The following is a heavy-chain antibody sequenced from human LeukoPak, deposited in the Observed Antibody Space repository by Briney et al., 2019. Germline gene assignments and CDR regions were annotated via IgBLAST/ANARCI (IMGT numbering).Heavy chain of an antibody. CDR3: VRQGGYSHGSVLGH. Sequence: SETLSLTCTVSGGSVSSSNYYWGWIRHPPGKGPEWIGSTYYRGSTEYNPSLKSRVTISVDTSKNQFSLKLSSVTAADTAVYYCVRQGGYSHGSVLGHWGQGTLVTVSS. V-gene: IGHV4-39*01. CDR1: GGSVSSSNYY. CDR2: TYYRGST. J-gene: IGHJ4*02. D-gene: IGHD5-18*01.